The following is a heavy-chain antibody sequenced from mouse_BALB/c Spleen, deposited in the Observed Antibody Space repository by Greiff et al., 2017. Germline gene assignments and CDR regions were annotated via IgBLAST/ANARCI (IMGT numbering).Heavy chain of an antibody. CDR3: TGDGNYEAWFAY. CDR1: GYTFTSYW. J-gene: IGHJ3*01. CDR2: IYPGNSDT. D-gene: IGHD2-1*01. Sequence: VQLQQSGTVLARPGASVKMSCKASGYTFTSYWMHWVKQRPGQGLEWIGAIYPGNSDTSYNQKFKGKAKLTAVTSTSTAYMELSSLTNEDSAVYYCTGDGNYEAWFAYWGQGTLVTVSA. V-gene: IGHV1-5*01.